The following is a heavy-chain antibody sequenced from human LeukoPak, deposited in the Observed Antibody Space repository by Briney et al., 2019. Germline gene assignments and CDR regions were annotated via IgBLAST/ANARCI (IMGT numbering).Heavy chain of an antibody. J-gene: IGHJ4*02. D-gene: IGHD6-19*01. CDR2: ISSSGGTR. V-gene: IGHV3-48*03. Sequence: GGSLRLSCAASGFAFSVYEMYWVRQAPGKGLEWVSYISSSGGTRYYADSVKGRFTISRDNAKNSLYLQMNSPRAEDTAVYYCATLTVASSFDYWGQGTLVTVSS. CDR3: ATLTVASSFDY. CDR1: GFAFSVYE.